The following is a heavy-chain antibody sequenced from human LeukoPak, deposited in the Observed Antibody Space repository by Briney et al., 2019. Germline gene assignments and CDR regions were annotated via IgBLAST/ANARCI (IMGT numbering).Heavy chain of an antibody. CDR3: AKSGRRGYSYGYRFKHYFES. V-gene: IGHV3-30*18. Sequence: PGGSLRLSCAASGFTFSSYGMYWVRQAPGKGLEWVAVISYDGSNKYYVDSVKGRFTISRDNSKNTLYLQMNSLRAEDTAVYYCAKSGRRGYSYGYRFKHYFESWGQGTLVTVSS. D-gene: IGHD5-18*01. CDR1: GFTFSSYG. J-gene: IGHJ4*02. CDR2: ISYDGSNK.